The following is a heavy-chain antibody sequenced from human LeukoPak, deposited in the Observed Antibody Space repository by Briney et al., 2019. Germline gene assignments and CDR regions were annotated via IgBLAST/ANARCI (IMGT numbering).Heavy chain of an antibody. Sequence: PGGSLRLSCAASGFTFTYYAMTWVRQAPGKGLEWVSAISGGGDSTYYADSVKGRFTISRDNSKNTLYLQMNSLRAEDTAVYYCAKGGGNNWNAGWFDPWGQGTLVTVSS. V-gene: IGHV3-23*01. CDR3: AKGGGNNWNAGWFDP. CDR2: ISGGGDST. J-gene: IGHJ5*02. D-gene: IGHD1-1*01. CDR1: GFTFTYYA.